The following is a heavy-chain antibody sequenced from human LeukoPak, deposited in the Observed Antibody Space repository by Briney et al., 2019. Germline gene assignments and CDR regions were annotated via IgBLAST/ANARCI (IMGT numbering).Heavy chain of an antibody. CDR3: ARPHPRTVFGVFSYYYGMDV. CDR2: ISSSSTYI. Sequence: GGSLRLSCAASGFTFRSYSMNWVRQAPGKGLKWVSSISSSSTYIYYADSVKGRFIISRDNAKNSLYLQMNSLRAEDTAVYYCARPHPRTVFGVFSYYYGMDVWGQGTTVTVSS. D-gene: IGHD3-3*01. J-gene: IGHJ6*02. V-gene: IGHV3-21*01. CDR1: GFTFRSYS.